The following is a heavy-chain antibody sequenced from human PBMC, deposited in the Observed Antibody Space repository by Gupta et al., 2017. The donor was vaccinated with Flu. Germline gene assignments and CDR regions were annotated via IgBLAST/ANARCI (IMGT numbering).Heavy chain of an antibody. J-gene: IGHJ4*02. D-gene: IGHD4-17*01. CDR3: ARGAGLTTVTTGYFDY. Sequence: QVQLQQSGPGLVKPSQTLSLTCAISGDSVSSNSVVWNWIRQSPSRGLAWLGRTYYRYKWYNDYAVSVKSRITINPDTSKNQFSLQLNSVTPEDTAVYYCARGAGLTTVTTGYFDYWGQGTLVTVSS. CDR1: GDSVSSNSVV. V-gene: IGHV6-1*01. CDR2: TYYRYKWYN.